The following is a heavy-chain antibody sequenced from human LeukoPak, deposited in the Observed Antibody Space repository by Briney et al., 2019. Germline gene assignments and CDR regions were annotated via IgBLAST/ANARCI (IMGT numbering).Heavy chain of an antibody. V-gene: IGHV4-38-2*01. CDR3: ARRGRLLVRGMMGDHFDY. J-gene: IGHJ4*02. Sequence: SETLSLTCSVSGDAITSGHYWAWIRQPPGKGLEWIGSIFYSGVAYISSSLSSRVTMSVTTSTNQFSLNVTSVTAADTAVYYCARRGRLLVRGMMGDHFDYWGQGTLVTVSS. CDR1: GDAITSGHY. CDR2: IFYSGVA. D-gene: IGHD3-10*01.